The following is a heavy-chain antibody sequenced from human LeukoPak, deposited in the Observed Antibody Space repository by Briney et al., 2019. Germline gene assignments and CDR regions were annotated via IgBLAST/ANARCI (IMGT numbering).Heavy chain of an antibody. CDR2: ISTRGSTE. J-gene: IGHJ6*04. Sequence: GGSLRLSCAASGFTFSSYAMSWVRQAPGKGPEWVSYISTRGSTEYYADSVKGRFTISRDNAKSSLYLQMNSLRAEDTAVYYCAELGITMIGGVWGKGTTVTISS. CDR3: AELGITMIGGV. D-gene: IGHD3-10*02. V-gene: IGHV3-48*03. CDR1: GFTFSSYA.